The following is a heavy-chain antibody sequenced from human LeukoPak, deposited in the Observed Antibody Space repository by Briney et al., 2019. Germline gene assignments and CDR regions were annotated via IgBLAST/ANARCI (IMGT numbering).Heavy chain of an antibody. D-gene: IGHD6-19*01. CDR3: ARETGYSSGWYLDY. CDR1: GFTVSSNY. V-gene: IGHV3-53*01. J-gene: IGHJ4*02. Sequence: GGSLRLSCAASGFTVSSNYMSWVRQAPGKGLEWVSVIYSGGSTYYADSVKGRFTISRDNSKNTLYLQMNSLRAEDTAVYYCARETGYSSGWYLDYWGQGTLVTVSS. CDR2: IYSGGST.